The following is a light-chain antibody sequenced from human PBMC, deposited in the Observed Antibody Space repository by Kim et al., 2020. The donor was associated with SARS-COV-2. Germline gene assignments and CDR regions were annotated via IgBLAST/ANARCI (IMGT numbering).Light chain of an antibody. J-gene: IGKJ2*01. V-gene: IGKV1-39*01. CDR1: QTIKTY. CDR2: GAS. Sequence: DIQMTQSPSSLSASVGDRVTITCRASQTIKTYLNWYQQKPGKAPKLLIYGASNLQSGVPSRFSGGGSGTEFTLTISSLQPEDSATYYCQQTYSTFGQGNKLEI. CDR3: QQTYST.